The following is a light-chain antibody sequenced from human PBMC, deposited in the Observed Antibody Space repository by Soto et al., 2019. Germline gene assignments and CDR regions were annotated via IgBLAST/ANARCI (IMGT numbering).Light chain of an antibody. CDR2: GAS. CDR3: QQYKNWPIT. V-gene: IGKV3D-15*01. Sequence: EFVLTQSPGTLSLSPGERATLSCRASQSVSSNLAWYQQKPGQAPRLLIYGASTMATGIPARFRGSGSGTEFTLTISSLQSEDFEVYYCQQYKNWPITFGQGTRLEIK. J-gene: IGKJ5*01. CDR1: QSVSSN.